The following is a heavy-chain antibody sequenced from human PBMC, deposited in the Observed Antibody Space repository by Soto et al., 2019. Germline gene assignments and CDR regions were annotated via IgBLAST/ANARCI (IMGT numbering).Heavy chain of an antibody. J-gene: IGHJ6*02. D-gene: IGHD6-6*01. CDR1: GGSISSGGYF. CDR2: IYYSGST. CDR3: AREGAAPYYYYGMDV. Sequence: QVQLQESGPGLVKPSQTLSLTCTVSGGSISSGGYFWSWIRQHPGKGLEWNGFIYYSGSTYYNPSLKSRVTISVDTSKNQFSLKLSSVTAADTAVYYCAREGAAPYYYYGMDVWGQGTTVTVSS. V-gene: IGHV4-31*03.